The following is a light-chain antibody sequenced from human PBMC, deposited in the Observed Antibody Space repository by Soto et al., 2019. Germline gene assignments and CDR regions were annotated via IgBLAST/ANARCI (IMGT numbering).Light chain of an antibody. Sequence: EIVMTQSPATLSVSPGERATLSCRASQSVCSFLAWYQQKPGQAPRLLIXDTSIRATGIPARFSGSGSGTDFTLTISSLEPEDFAVYYCQQRNSWPPTFTFGQGTRLEI. CDR2: DTS. CDR3: QQRNSWPPTFT. CDR1: QSVCSF. V-gene: IGKV3-11*01. J-gene: IGKJ5*01.